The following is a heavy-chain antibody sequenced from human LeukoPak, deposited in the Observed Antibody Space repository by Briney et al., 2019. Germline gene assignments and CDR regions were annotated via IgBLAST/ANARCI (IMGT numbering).Heavy chain of an antibody. Sequence: SETLSLTCTVSGGSISPYYWSWIRQPPGKGLEWIGYTYYSGTTNYNPSLKSRVTMSIDTSNNHLSLRLTSVTAADTALYYCARHSYNYYGLDVWGQGTTITVSS. V-gene: IGHV4-59*08. CDR2: TYYSGTT. CDR3: ARHSYNYYGLDV. CDR1: GGSISPYY. J-gene: IGHJ6*02.